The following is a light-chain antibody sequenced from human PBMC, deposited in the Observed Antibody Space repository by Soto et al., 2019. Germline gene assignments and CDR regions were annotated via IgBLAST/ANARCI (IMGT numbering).Light chain of an antibody. CDR3: QQANSFPFS. V-gene: IGKV1-12*01. CDR1: QGISSW. Sequence: DIQMTQSPSSVSASVGDRVTITCRARQGISSWLAWYQQKPGKAPKLPIYAASIVQSGVPSRFSVSGSWTDFTPAISGLQPEYFSTYYCQQANSFPFSFGRGTKVDIK. CDR2: AAS. J-gene: IGKJ3*01.